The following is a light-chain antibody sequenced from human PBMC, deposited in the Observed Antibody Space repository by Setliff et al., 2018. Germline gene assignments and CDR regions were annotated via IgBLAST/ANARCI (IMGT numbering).Light chain of an antibody. CDR3: SSYSNSSILV. CDR2: EVN. V-gene: IGLV2-14*01. CDR1: SSDVGAYNY. J-gene: IGLJ1*01. Sequence: QSVLAQPASVSGSPGQSITISCTGSSSDVGAYNYVSWCQQHPGKAPKLLILEVNKRPSGVSNRFSGSKAGNTASLTISGLQAEDEADYYCSSYSNSSILVFGTGTKVTVL.